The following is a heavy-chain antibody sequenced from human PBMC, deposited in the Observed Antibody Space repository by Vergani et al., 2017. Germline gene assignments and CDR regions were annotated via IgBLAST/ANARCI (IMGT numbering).Heavy chain of an antibody. CDR1: GYTFTGYY. Sequence: QVQLVQSGVEVKKPGASVKVSCKASGYTFTGYYMHWVRQAPGQGLEWMGGIIPIFGTANYAQKFQGRVTITADESTSTAYMELSSLRSEDTAVYYCARDHAGDRSAFDIWGQGTMVTVSS. CDR3: ARDHAGDRSAFDI. CDR2: IIPIFGTA. D-gene: IGHD7-27*01. J-gene: IGHJ3*02. V-gene: IGHV1-69*13.